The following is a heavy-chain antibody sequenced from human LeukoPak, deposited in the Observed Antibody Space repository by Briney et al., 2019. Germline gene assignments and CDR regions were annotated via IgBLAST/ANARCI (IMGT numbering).Heavy chain of an antibody. CDR3: ASYFDWLFHYFDY. V-gene: IGHV3-7*01. CDR2: IKQDGSEK. CDR1: GFTFSSYW. J-gene: IGHJ4*02. D-gene: IGHD3-9*01. Sequence: GGSLRLSCAASGFTFSSYWMSWVRQAPGKGLEWVANIKQDGSEKYYVDSVKGQFTISRDNAKNSLYLQMNSLRAEDTAVYYCASYFDWLFHYFDYWGQGTLVTVSS.